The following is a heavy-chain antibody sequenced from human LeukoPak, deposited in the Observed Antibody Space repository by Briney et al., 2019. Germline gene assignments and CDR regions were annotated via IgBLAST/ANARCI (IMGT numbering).Heavy chain of an antibody. J-gene: IGHJ4*02. CDR2: ISAYNGNT. D-gene: IGHD2-2*02. V-gene: IGHV1-18*01. CDR1: GYTFTSYG. CDR3: ARALYCSSTSCYTWFDY. Sequence: ASVKVSCNASGYTFTSYGISWVRQAPGQGLEWMGWISAYNGNTNYAQKLQGRVTMTTDTSTSTAYMELRSLRSDDTAVYYCARALYCSSTSCYTWFDYWGQGTLVTVSS.